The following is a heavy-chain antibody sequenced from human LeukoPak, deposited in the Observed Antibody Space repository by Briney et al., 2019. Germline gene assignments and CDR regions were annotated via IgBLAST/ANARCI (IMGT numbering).Heavy chain of an antibody. CDR1: GFSFRSHG. Sequence: GGSLRLSCAASGFSFRSHGMHWVRQAPGKGLEWVAVIWYDGSNQYYADSVKGRFTISRDNSKNMVFLQMNNLRDDDTAVCYCARDTTARYLDYWGQGALVIVSS. CDR3: ARDTTARYLDY. CDR2: IWYDGSNQ. V-gene: IGHV3-33*01. D-gene: IGHD1-1*01. J-gene: IGHJ4*02.